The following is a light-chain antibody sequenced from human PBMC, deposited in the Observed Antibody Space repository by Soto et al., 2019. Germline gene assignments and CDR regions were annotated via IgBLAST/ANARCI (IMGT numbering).Light chain of an antibody. CDR1: QSVLYSSNNKNY. CDR3: QQYYSTPLT. Sequence: DIVMTQSPDSLAVSLGERATINCKSSQSVLYSSNNKNYLAWYQQKPGQPPKLLIYWASTRGSGVPDRFSGSGSERDFTLTISSLQAEDVAVYYCQQYYSTPLTFGGGTKVEIK. J-gene: IGKJ4*01. CDR2: WAS. V-gene: IGKV4-1*01.